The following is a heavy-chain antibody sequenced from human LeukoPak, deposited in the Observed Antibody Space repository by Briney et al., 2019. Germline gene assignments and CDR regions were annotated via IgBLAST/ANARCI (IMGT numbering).Heavy chain of an antibody. V-gene: IGHV1-2*02. CDR2: INPNSGGT. J-gene: IGHJ6*02. Sequence: ASVKVSCKASGYTFTGYYMHWVRQAPGQELEWMGWINPNSGGTNYAQKFQGRVTMTTDTSTSTAYMELRSLRSDDTAVYYCARGAYDFWSGLYYYYYGMDVWGQGTTVTVSS. CDR3: ARGAYDFWSGLYYYYYGMDV. CDR1: GYTFTGYY. D-gene: IGHD3-3*01.